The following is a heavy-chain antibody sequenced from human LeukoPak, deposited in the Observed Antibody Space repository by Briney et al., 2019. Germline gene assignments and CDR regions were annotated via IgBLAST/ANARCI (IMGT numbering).Heavy chain of an antibody. V-gene: IGHV3-30-3*01. J-gene: IGHJ6*02. CDR3: ARDRVQMDFWSAFYYYYYGMDV. D-gene: IGHD3-3*01. CDR1: GFTFSSYA. CDR2: ISYDGSNK. Sequence: QPGGSLRLSCAASGFTFSSYAMHWVRQAPGKGLEWVAVISYDGSNKYYADSVKGRSTISRDNSKNTLYLQMNSLRAEDTAVYYCARDRVQMDFWSAFYYYYYGMDVWGQGTTVTVSS.